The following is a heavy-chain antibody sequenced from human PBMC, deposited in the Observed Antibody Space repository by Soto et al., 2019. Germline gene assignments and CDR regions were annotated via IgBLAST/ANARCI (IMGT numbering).Heavy chain of an antibody. D-gene: IGHD3-9*01. V-gene: IGHV6-1*01. J-gene: IGHJ3*02. Sequence: SQTLSLTCAISGDSVSSNSAAWNWIRQSPSRGLEWLGRTYYRSKWYNDYAVSVKSRITINPDTSKNQFSLQLNSVTPEDTAVYYCARSSSLDILTGSYKGPNDAFDIWGQGTMVTVSS. CDR2: TYYRSKWYN. CDR1: GDSVSSNSAA. CDR3: ARSSSLDILTGSYKGPNDAFDI.